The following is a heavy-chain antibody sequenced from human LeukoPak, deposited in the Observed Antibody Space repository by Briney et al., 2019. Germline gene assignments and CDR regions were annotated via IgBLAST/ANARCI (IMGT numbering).Heavy chain of an antibody. Sequence: GGSLRLSCLVSGLTVKDNYMSWVRQAPGKGLQWVSVMFPDGRTFYGDSVRGRFTISRDLARNTLLLQMHSLRADDTAVHYCARTNPVYGDYDYWGQGTLVTVSS. CDR1: GLTVKDNY. CDR2: MFPDGRT. CDR3: ARTNPVYGDYDY. V-gene: IGHV3-53*01. D-gene: IGHD4-17*01. J-gene: IGHJ4*02.